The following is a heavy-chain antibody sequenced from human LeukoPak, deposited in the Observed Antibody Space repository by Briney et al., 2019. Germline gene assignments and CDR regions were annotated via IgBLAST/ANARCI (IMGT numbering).Heavy chain of an antibody. D-gene: IGHD4-17*01. CDR2: INPHSGKT. CDR3: ARLSSHYGDYKVDP. V-gene: IGHV1-8*01. CDR1: GYPFRNYD. J-gene: IGHJ5*02. Sequence: GASVKVSCKTSGYPFRNYDINWVRQATGQGLEWMGWINPHSGKTGYARKFQGRVTMTTDTSASTAYMELSNLRSEDTAVYYCARLSSHYGDYKVDPWGQGTLVTVSS.